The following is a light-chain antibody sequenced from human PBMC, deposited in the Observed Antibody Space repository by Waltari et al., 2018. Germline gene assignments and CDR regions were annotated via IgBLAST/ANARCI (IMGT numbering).Light chain of an antibody. CDR1: SSDVGGYNY. V-gene: IGLV2-8*01. CDR3: SSYGGSNNLV. CDR2: EGS. J-gene: IGLJ3*02. Sequence: QSALTQPPSASGSPGQSVTISCTGTSSDVGGYNYVSWYQHHPGKAPKVMIYEGSKRPSGVPTRFSGSKSGNTASLTVSGVQAEDEADYYCSSYGGSNNLVFGGGTKLTVL.